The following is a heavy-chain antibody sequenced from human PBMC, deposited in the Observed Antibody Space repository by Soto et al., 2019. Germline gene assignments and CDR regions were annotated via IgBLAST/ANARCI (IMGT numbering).Heavy chain of an antibody. D-gene: IGHD3-22*01. V-gene: IGHV1-18*01. CDR1: GYTFTTYG. CDR3: ARMFFRLFAFDI. Sequence: QVQLVQSGGEVKKPGASVKVSCKASGYTFTTYGISWVRQAPGQGLEWMGWISAYNGNTSYARKLQGRVTMTTDTSTSTAYMELRSPRSDDTAVYFSARMFFRLFAFDIWGQGTMVTVGS. CDR2: ISAYNGNT. J-gene: IGHJ3*02.